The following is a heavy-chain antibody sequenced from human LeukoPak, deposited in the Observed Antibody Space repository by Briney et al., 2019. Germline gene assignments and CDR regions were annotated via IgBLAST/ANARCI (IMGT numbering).Heavy chain of an antibody. V-gene: IGHV1-69-2*01. CDR2: VDPEDGET. Sequence: ASVKISRKVSGYTFTDYYMHWVQQAPGKGLEWMGLVDPEDGETIYAEKFQGRVTITADTSTDTAYMELSSLRSEDTAVYYCATAGARYCSGGSCLDYWGQGTLVTVSS. CDR3: ATAGARYCSGGSCLDY. J-gene: IGHJ4*02. CDR1: GYTFTDYY. D-gene: IGHD2-15*01.